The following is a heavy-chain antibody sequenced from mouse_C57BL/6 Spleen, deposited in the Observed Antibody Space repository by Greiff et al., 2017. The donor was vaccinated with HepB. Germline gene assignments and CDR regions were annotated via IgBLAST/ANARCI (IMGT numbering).Heavy chain of an antibody. J-gene: IGHJ4*01. D-gene: IGHD1-1*01. CDR3: ARENYGSIFLYAMDY. V-gene: IGHV1-81*01. CDR1: GYTFTSYG. Sequence: QVQLQQSGAELARPGASVKLSCKASGYTFTSYGISWVKQRTGQGLEWIGEIYPRSGNTYYNEKFKGKATLTADKSSSTAYMELRSLTSEDSAVYFCARENYGSIFLYAMDYWGQGTSVTVSS. CDR2: IYPRSGNT.